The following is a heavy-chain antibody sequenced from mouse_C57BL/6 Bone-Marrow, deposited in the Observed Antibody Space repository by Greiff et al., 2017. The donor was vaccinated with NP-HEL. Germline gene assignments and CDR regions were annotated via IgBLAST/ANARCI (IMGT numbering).Heavy chain of an antibody. CDR1: GYTFTSYW. V-gene: IGHV1-64*01. CDR3: ARRRAAYYSNHWYFDV. J-gene: IGHJ1*03. Sequence: QVQLQQPGAELVKPGASVKLSCKASGYTFTSYWMHWVKQRPGQGLEWIGMIHPNSGSTNYNEKFKSKATLTVDKSSSTAYMQLSSLTSEDSAVYYCARRRAAYYSNHWYFDVWGTGTTVTVSS. D-gene: IGHD2-5*01. CDR2: IHPNSGST.